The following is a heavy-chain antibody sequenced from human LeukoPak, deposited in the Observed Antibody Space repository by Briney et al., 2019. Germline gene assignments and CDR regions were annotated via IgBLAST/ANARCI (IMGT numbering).Heavy chain of an antibody. CDR3: AQPTSL. CDR2: IDVTGENT. V-gene: IGHV3-23*01. CDR1: GFTFSSSA. J-gene: IGHJ3*01. D-gene: IGHD2/OR15-2a*01. Sequence: PGGSLRLSCVVSGFTFSSSAMSWVRQAPGKGLEWVSTIDVTGENTYYADSVKGRFTIFRDSSKNTLYLQMNSLRAEDTAVYYCAQPTSLWGQGTMVTVSS.